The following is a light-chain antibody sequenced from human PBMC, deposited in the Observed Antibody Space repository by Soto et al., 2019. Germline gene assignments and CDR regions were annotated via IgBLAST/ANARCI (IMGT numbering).Light chain of an antibody. Sequence: DIQMTQSPSTLSASVGDRVTITCRASQSIGTWLAWYQQKPGKAPKLLIYKASNLEGGVPSRFSGSGSGTEFNITISSLQPDDFATYYCQQYNTYPLTFDGGTPVEIK. V-gene: IGKV1-5*03. CDR2: KAS. CDR3: QQYNTYPLT. CDR1: QSIGTW. J-gene: IGKJ4*01.